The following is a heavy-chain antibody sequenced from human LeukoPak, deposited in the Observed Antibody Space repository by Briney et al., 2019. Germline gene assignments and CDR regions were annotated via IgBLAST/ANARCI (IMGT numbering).Heavy chain of an antibody. CDR2: IRYDGGDK. D-gene: IGHD3-16*01. V-gene: IGHV3-30*02. CDR1: GFTFNNYG. Sequence: GGSLRLSCVVSGFTFNNYGMHWVRQTPGKGLEWVAFIRYDGGDKYYVDSVKGRFTISRDNSKNTLYLQMDSLRTEDTAVYSCAKAGFGGSLDSWGQRALVTVSS. CDR3: AKAGFGGSLDS. J-gene: IGHJ4*02.